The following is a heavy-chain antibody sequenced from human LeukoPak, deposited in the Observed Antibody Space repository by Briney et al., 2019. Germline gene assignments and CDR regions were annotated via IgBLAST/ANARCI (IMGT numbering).Heavy chain of an antibody. D-gene: IGHD3-16*01. J-gene: IGHJ3*02. Sequence: ASVKVSCKASGYTFTGNYMHWVRQAPGQGLEWMGWINPRTGDTHYTQKFRGRVTMTRDTSISTAYMELSRLRSDDTAVYYCAREPDGGINDACDIWGQGTMVAVSS. CDR1: GYTFTGNY. V-gene: IGHV1-2*02. CDR2: INPRTGDT. CDR3: AREPDGGINDACDI.